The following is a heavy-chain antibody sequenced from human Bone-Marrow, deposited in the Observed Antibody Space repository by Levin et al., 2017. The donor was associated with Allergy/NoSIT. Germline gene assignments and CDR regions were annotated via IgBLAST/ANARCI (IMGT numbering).Heavy chain of an antibody. CDR1: GFTFDDYT. V-gene: IGHV3-43*01. Sequence: LSLTCVASGFTFDDYTMHWVRQAPGKGLEWVSLIRWDGDITYYADSVKGRFTISRDNNKKSVFLQMNTLRAEDTALYYCAKDLYDSVEGGLGSWCQGTLVTVSS. CDR2: IRWDGDIT. J-gene: IGHJ5*02. CDR3: AKDLYDSVEGGLGS. D-gene: IGHD3-22*01.